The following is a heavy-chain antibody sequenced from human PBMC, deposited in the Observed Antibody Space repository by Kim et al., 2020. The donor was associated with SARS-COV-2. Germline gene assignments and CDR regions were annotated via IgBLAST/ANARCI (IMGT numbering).Heavy chain of an antibody. J-gene: IGHJ6*02. CDR2: ISYEGSNK. CDR1: GFSFSSYG. D-gene: IGHD1-1*01. Sequence: GGSLRLSCAASGFSFSSYGMHWVRQAPGKGLEWVAVISYEGSNKYYADSVKGRFTISRDNSKNTLYLQMNSLRAEDTAVYYCARDPGSLEPDRHYYGMDGSGHETTVTVSS. CDR3: ARDPGSLEPDRHYYGMDG. V-gene: IGHV3-30*03.